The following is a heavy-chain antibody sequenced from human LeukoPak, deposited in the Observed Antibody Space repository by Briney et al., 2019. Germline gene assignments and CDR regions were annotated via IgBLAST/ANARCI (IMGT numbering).Heavy chain of an antibody. CDR1: GFTVSSNY. CDR3: ARDDPPRVGALGY. V-gene: IGHV3-53*01. CDR2: IYSGGST. Sequence: GGSLRLSCAASGFTVSSNYMSWVRQAPGKGLEWVSVIYSGGSTYYADSVKGRFTISRDNSKNTLYLQMNSLRAEDTAVYYCARDDPPRVGALGYWGQGTLVTVSS. D-gene: IGHD1-26*01. J-gene: IGHJ4*02.